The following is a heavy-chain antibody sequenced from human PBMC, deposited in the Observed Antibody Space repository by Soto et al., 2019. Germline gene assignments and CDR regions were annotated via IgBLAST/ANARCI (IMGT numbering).Heavy chain of an antibody. D-gene: IGHD6-19*01. CDR3: VGSRGWIFDD. CDR2: IKRGGDGK. V-gene: IGHV3-7*03. Sequence: EVLLVESGGGLVQPGGSLRLSCAASGFTFDNYWMTWVRQAPGQGLEWVASIKRGGDGKLYVDSVQGRFVIARDDGKKTVSLQMDSLTAEDTAIYYCVGSRGWIFDDWGQGTLVTVSS. J-gene: IGHJ4*02. CDR1: GFTFDNYW.